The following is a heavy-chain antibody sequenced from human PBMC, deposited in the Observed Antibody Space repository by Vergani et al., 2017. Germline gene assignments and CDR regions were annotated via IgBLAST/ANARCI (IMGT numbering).Heavy chain of an antibody. CDR1: GFPLSNARMG. Sequence: QVTLKESGPVLVKPTETLTPTCTVPGFPLSNARMGVSWIRQPPGKALEWLAHIFSNDEKTYSTSLKSRLTISKDTSKSQVVLTMTNLDPVDTATYYCARTVITYCDFWSGYYMSYYYYDMDVWGKGTTVTVSS. CDR2: IFSNDEK. J-gene: IGHJ6*03. D-gene: IGHD3-3*01. CDR3: ARTVITYCDFWSGYYMSYYYYDMDV. V-gene: IGHV2-26*01.